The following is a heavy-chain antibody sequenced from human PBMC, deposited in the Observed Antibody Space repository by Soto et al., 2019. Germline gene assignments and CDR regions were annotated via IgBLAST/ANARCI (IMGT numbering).Heavy chain of an antibody. J-gene: IGHJ3*02. V-gene: IGHV3-7*01. D-gene: IGHD3-10*01. CDR1: GFPFSRYW. CDR2: IKQDGGET. Sequence: GGSLRLSCAASGFPFSRYWMSWVRQAPGKGLEWVANIKQDGGETYYVDSVKGRFTVSRDNAKDSLYLQMNSLRAEDTAVYFCARDLSPYVSGIFLDAFDIWGQGTLVTVSS. CDR3: ARDLSPYVSGIFLDAFDI.